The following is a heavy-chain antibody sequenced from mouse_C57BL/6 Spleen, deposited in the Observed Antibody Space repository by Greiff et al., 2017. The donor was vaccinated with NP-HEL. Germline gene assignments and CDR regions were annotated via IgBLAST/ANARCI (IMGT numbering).Heavy chain of an antibody. V-gene: IGHV1-82*01. J-gene: IGHJ1*03. CDR3: ARGGNYGNYDWYFDV. CDR2: IYPGDGDT. Sequence: QVQLQQSGPELVKPGASVKISCKASGYAFSSSWMNWVKQRPGKGLEWIGRIYPGDGDTNYNGKFKGKATLTADKSSSTAYMHLSSLTSEDSAVYFCARGGNYGNYDWYFDVWGTGTTVTVSS. CDR1: GYAFSSSW. D-gene: IGHD2-1*01.